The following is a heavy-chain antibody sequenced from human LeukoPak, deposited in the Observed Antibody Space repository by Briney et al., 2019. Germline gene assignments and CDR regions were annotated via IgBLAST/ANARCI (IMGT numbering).Heavy chain of an antibody. CDR1: GGTFSSYA. CDR2: IIPIFGTA. D-gene: IGHD5-24*01. V-gene: IGHV1-69*13. J-gene: IGHJ4*02. CDR3: ARDRDGYRSFDY. Sequence: FSVKVSCKASGGTFSSYAISWVRQAPGQGLEWMGGIIPIFGTANYAQKFQGRVTITADESTSTAYMELSSLRSEDTAVYYCARDRDGYRSFDYWGQGTLVTVSS.